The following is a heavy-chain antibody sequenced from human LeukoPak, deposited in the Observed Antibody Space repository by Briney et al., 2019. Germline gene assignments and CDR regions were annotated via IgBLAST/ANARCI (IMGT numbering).Heavy chain of an antibody. CDR3: ASSNEFYYDTSTYVDY. J-gene: IGHJ4*02. CDR1: GFPFSRYA. V-gene: IGHV3-30-3*01. D-gene: IGHD3-22*01. CDR2: RSHDGGIE. Sequence: GGSLRLSCAASGFPFSRYAVHWVRQAPGKGLEWVALRSHDGGIEDYADSVKGRFTISRDNSRNTLYLQMNSLKPEDTAVYYCASSNEFYYDTSTYVDYWGQGTQVTVPS.